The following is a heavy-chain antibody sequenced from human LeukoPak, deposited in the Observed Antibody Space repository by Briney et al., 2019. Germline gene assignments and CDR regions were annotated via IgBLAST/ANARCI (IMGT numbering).Heavy chain of an antibody. V-gene: IGHV3-23*01. Sequence: PGGSLRLSCAASGFTFSSYVMRWVRQAPGKGLEWVSAISGSGGSTYYADSVKGRFTISRDNSKNTLYLQMNSLRAEDTAVYYCAKGGRLTMVRFGGQGTLVTVSS. D-gene: IGHD3-10*01. CDR2: ISGSGGST. CDR1: GFTFSSYV. J-gene: IGHJ4*02. CDR3: AKGGRLTMVRF.